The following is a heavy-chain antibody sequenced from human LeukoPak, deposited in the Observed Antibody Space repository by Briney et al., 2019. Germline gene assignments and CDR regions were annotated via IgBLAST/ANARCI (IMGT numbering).Heavy chain of an antibody. V-gene: IGHV1-46*01. J-gene: IGHJ6*03. D-gene: IGHD2-2*02. Sequence: ASVKVSCKASGYTFTSYYMHWVRQAPGEGLEWMGIINPSGGSTSYAQKFQGRVTMTRDMSTSTVYMELSSLRSEDTAVYYCARVAAEVVGVPGAIGFGWLRRDYYYTDVWGKGTTVTVSS. CDR2: INPSGGST. CDR3: ARVAAEVVGVPGAIGFGWLRRDYYYTDV. CDR1: GYTFTSYY.